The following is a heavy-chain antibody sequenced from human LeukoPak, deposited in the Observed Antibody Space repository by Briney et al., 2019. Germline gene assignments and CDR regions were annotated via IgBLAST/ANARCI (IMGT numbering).Heavy chain of an antibody. CDR3: ASLMMVLEMATAMEAFDI. CDR1: GGTFSSYA. CDR2: IIPIFGTA. J-gene: IGHJ3*02. D-gene: IGHD5-24*01. Sequence: SVEVSCKASGGTFSSYAFSWVRQAPGQGLEWMGRIIPIFGTANYAQKFQGRVTITTDESTSTAYMELSSLRSEDTAVYYCASLMMVLEMATAMEAFDIWGQGTMVTVSS. V-gene: IGHV1-69*05.